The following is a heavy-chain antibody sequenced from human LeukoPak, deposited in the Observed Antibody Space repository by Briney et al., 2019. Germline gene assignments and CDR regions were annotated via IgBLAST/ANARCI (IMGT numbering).Heavy chain of an antibody. Sequence: GESLKISCKGSGYSFTSYWIGWVRQMPGKGLDWMGIIYPGDSDTRYSPSFQGQVTISADKSISTAYLQWSSLKASDTAMYYCARPLTMVRGGMNYGMDVWGQGTTVTVSS. D-gene: IGHD3-10*01. CDR3: ARPLTMVRGGMNYGMDV. V-gene: IGHV5-51*01. CDR1: GYSFTSYW. J-gene: IGHJ6*02. CDR2: IYPGDSDT.